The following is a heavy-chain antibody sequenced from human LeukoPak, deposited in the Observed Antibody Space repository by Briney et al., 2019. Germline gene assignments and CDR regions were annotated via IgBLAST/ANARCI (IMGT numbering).Heavy chain of an antibody. J-gene: IGHJ4*02. V-gene: IGHV3-23*01. CDR1: GFTFINAW. Sequence: PGGSLRLSCAASGFTFINAWMNWVRQAPGKGLEWVSAISGRGGRTYYADSVKGRFTISRDNSKNTLYLQMNSLRAEDTAVYYCARGPSGYHNTGGQGTLVTVSS. CDR3: ARGPSGYHNT. D-gene: IGHD5-12*01. CDR2: ISGRGGRT.